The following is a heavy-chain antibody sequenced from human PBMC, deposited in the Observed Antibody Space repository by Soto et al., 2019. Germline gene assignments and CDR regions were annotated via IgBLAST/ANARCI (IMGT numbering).Heavy chain of an antibody. D-gene: IGHD3-22*01. CDR1: GGLFSSYP. Sequence: QEQLVQSGAEVKKPGSSVKVSCKASGGLFSSYPISWVRQVPGQGLDWMGGIIPVFQTAYYTQRFQGRVTITADESTNTAYMELSSLRSEDTAIYYCARGGSCYTWFNEFWGQGTLVTVSS. CDR2: IIPVFQTA. CDR3: ARGGSCYTWFNEF. V-gene: IGHV1-69*01. J-gene: IGHJ4*02.